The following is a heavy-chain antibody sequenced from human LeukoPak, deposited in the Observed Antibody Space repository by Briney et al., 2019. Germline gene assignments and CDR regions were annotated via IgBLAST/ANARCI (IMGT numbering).Heavy chain of an antibody. V-gene: IGHV3-48*03. CDR3: ARDGTTGTTDGYYFDY. CDR2: ISSSGSTR. Sequence: GRSLRLSCAASGFTFSSYEMNCVRQAPGQGREWFSYISSSGSTRSHAATVNGRVDISRDNAQNSMYLQMNSLRAEDTAVYYCARDGTTGTTDGYYFDYWGQGTLVTVSS. D-gene: IGHD1-1*01. J-gene: IGHJ4*02. CDR1: GFTFSSYE.